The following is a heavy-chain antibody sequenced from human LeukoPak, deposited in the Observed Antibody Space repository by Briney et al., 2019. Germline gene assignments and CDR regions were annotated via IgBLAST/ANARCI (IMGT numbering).Heavy chain of an antibody. D-gene: IGHD4-23*01. V-gene: IGHV4-39*07. CDR2: IFYTGST. CDR3: ARVNGGNSGFVHYYYYYMDV. J-gene: IGHJ6*03. Sequence: SETLSLTCTVSGGSISSTTYYWGWIRQPPGKGLEWIGNIFYTGSTYYNPSLKSRVTISVDTSKNQFSLRLSSVTAADTAVYYCARVNGGNSGFVHYYYYYMDVWGKGTTVTVSS. CDR1: GGSISSTTYY.